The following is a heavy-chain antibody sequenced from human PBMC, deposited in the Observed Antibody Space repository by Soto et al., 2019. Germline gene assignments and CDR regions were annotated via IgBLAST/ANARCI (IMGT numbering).Heavy chain of an antibody. CDR1: GGSISSGVYY. CDR3: AREPSI. Sequence: QVQLQESGPGLVKPSQTLSLTCTVSGGSISSGVYYWTWIRQHPGKGLEWIGYIYYSGSSYYNPSLKSRVTLSVDTSKIYFSRKLSSVPAAETAVYYCAREPSIWGQGTQVTVSS. CDR2: IYYSGSS. J-gene: IGHJ4*02. V-gene: IGHV4-31*03.